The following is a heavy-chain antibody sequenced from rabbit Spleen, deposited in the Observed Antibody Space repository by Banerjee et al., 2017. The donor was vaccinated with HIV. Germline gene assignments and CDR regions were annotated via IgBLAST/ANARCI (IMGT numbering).Heavy chain of an antibody. V-gene: IGHV1S40*01. CDR1: GFSFSSNYY. CDR3: ARGVNTLVTRLDL. CDR2: IVSGIGST. J-gene: IGHJ3*01. D-gene: IGHD5-1*01. Sequence: QSLEESGGDLVKPGASLTLTCTASGFSFSSNYYMCWVRQAPGKGLEWIGCIVSGIGSTDYARWAKGRFTISKTSSTTVTLQMTSLTAADTATYFCARGVNTLVTRLDLWGPGTLVTVS.